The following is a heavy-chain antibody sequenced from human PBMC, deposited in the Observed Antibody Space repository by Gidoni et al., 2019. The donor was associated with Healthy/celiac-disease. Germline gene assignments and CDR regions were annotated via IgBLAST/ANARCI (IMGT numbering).Heavy chain of an antibody. CDR3: ARVVGAATASYYYYYMDV. Sequence: EVQLVESGGGLVQPGGSLRRSCAASVFTLRSHYMSGVRQAPGKGLEWVSVIYSGDSTYYADSVKGRFTISRDNSKNTLYLQMNSLRAEDTAVYYCARVVGAATASYYYYYMDVWGKGTTVTVSS. CDR2: IYSGDST. D-gene: IGHD2-15*01. J-gene: IGHJ6*03. CDR1: VFTLRSHY. V-gene: IGHV3-66*02.